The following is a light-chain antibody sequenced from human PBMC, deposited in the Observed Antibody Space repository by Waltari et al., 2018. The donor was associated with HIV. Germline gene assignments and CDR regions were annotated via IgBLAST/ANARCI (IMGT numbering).Light chain of an antibody. V-gene: IGLV3-25*03. J-gene: IGLJ1*01. Sequence: SYELTQPPSVSVSPGQTARITCSGDALPKQYAYCYQQKPGQAPVLVIYKDSERPSGIPGRVSGSSSGTTVTLTIRGVQAEDEADYYWQSADSSGTDGVGTGTKVTVL. CDR2: KDS. CDR1: ALPKQY. CDR3: QSADSSGTDG.